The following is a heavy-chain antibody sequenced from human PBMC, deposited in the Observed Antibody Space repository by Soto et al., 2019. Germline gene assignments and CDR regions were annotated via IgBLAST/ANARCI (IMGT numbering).Heavy chain of an antibody. D-gene: IGHD5-18*01. CDR3: GRDQLLGYTKGYWSDP. CDR2: IYYSGST. Sequence: SETLSLTCTVSGGSISSGGYYWSWIRQHPGKGLEWIGYIYYSGSTYYNPSLKSRVTISVDTSKNQFSLKLSSVTAADTAVYYWGRDQLLGYTKGYWSDPWGQGTLVTVPS. V-gene: IGHV4-31*03. J-gene: IGHJ5*02. CDR1: GGSISSGGYY.